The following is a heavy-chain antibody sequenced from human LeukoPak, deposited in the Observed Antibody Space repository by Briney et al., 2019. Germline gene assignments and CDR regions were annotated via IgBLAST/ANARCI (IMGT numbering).Heavy chain of an antibody. Sequence: SCKASGYTFTSYGISWVRQAPGKGLEWVAVISYDGSNKYYADSVKGRFTISRDNSKNTLYLQMNSLRAEDTAVYYCARGRYCSSISCRTELDYWGQGTLVTVSS. CDR1: GYTFTSYG. D-gene: IGHD2-2*01. CDR3: ARGRYCSSISCRTELDY. J-gene: IGHJ4*02. CDR2: ISYDGSNK. V-gene: IGHV3-30*04.